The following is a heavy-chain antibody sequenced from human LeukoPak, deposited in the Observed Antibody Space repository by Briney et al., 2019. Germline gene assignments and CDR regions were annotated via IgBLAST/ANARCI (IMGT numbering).Heavy chain of an antibody. V-gene: IGHV1-18*01. CDR1: GYTFTSYG. CDR3: ARLMTTVTGYYFDY. J-gene: IGHJ4*02. Sequence: GASVKVPCKASGYTFTSYGISWARQAPGQGLEWMGWISAYNGNTNYAQKLQGRVTMTTDTSTSTAYMELRSLRSDDTAVYYCARLMTTVTGYYFDYWGQGTLVTVSS. D-gene: IGHD4-17*01. CDR2: ISAYNGNT.